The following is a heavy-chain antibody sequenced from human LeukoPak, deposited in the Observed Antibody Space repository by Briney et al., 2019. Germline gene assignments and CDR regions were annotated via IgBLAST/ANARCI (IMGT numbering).Heavy chain of an antibody. J-gene: IGHJ6*03. CDR1: DGSISSYY. CDR3: AREAPDIVVVPAAIVGPPSYYYYMDV. Sequence: SETLSLTCTVSDGSISSYYWSWIRQPAGKGLEWIGRIYTSGRTNYNPSLKSRVTMSVDTSKNQFSLKLSSVTAADTAVYYCAREAPDIVVVPAAIVGPPSYYYYMDVWGKGTTVTVSS. D-gene: IGHD2-2*01. V-gene: IGHV4-4*07. CDR2: IYTSGRT.